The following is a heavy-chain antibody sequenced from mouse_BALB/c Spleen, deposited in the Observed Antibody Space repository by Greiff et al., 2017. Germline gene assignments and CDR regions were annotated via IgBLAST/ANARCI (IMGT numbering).Heavy chain of an antibody. CDR1: GFTFSDYY. D-gene: IGHD2-14*01. CDR2: ISDGGSYT. Sequence: EVQRVESGGGLVKPGGSLKLSCAASGFTFSDYYMYWVRQTPEKRLEWVATISDGGSYTYYPDSVKGRFTISRDNAKNNLYLQMSSLKSEDTAMYYCARDPRYNYYAMDYWGQGTSVTVSS. J-gene: IGHJ4*01. V-gene: IGHV5-4*02. CDR3: ARDPRYNYYAMDY.